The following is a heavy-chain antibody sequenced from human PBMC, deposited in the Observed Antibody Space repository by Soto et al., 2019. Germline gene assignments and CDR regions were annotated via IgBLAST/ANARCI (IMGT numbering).Heavy chain of an antibody. CDR3: AREGRLLYYGMDV. Sequence: SLRLSCSASVFTCSSYEMNWVRQAPGKGLEWVSYISSSGSTIYYADSVKGRFTISRDNAKNSLYLQMNSLRAEDTAVYYCAREGRLLYYGMDVWGQGTTVTVSS. CDR2: ISSSGSTI. CDR1: VFTCSSYE. D-gene: IGHD5-12*01. J-gene: IGHJ6*02. V-gene: IGHV3-48*03.